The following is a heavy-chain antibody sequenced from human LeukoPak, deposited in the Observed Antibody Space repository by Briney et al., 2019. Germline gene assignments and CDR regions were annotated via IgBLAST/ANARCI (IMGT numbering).Heavy chain of an antibody. CDR3: AIAYSSLGYLDY. J-gene: IGHJ4*02. CDR1: GFTFSSYA. CDR2: ISGSGGST. V-gene: IGHV3-23*01. Sequence: GGSLRLSCAASGFTFSSYAMSWVRQAPGKGLEWVSAISGSGGSTYYADSVKGRFTISRDNSKNTLYLQMNSLRAEDTAVYYCAIAYSSLGYLDYWGQGTLVTVSS. D-gene: IGHD6-13*01.